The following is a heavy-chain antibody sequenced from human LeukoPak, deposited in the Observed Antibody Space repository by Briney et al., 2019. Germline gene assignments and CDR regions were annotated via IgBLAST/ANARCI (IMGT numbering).Heavy chain of an antibody. D-gene: IGHD3-10*01. CDR3: ARDLGGQGTFDY. CDR2: ISYDGSTK. CDR1: GFTFSGYA. Sequence: PGGSLRLSCAASGFTFSGYAMHWVRQAPGKGLEWVAVISYDGSTKFYADSVKGRFTVSRDNFKNTLYLQMNNLRVEDTAVYYCARDLGGQGTFDYWGQGTLVTVSS. V-gene: IGHV3-30-3*01. J-gene: IGHJ4*02.